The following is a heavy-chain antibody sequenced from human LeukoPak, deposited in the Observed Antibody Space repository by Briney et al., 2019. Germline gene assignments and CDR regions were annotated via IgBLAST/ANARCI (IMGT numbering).Heavy chain of an antibody. Sequence: SETLSLTCTVSGGSISSGTYYWIWIRQHPGKDLEWIGYIHYSGSTYYNPSLESRLTISVDTSKNQFSLKLSSVTAADTAVYYCARDLYGMDVWGQGTTVTVSS. CDR3: ARDLYGMDV. CDR1: GGSISSGTYY. J-gene: IGHJ6*02. V-gene: IGHV4-31*03. CDR2: IHYSGST.